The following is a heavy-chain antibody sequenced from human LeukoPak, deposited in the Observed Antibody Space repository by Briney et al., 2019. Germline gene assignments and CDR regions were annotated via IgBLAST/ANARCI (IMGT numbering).Heavy chain of an antibody. CDR2: ILYDGDNK. V-gene: IGHV3-30*18. J-gene: IGHJ5*02. CDR1: GFTFSSYG. CDR3: AKAGSGSYLSWFDP. Sequence: GRSLRLSCAASGFTFSSYGMHWVRQAPDKGLEWVAVILYDGDNKYYADSVQGRFTTSRDNSKNTLYLQMNSLRAEDTAVYYCAKAGSGSYLSWFDPWGQGTLVTVSP. D-gene: IGHD1-26*01.